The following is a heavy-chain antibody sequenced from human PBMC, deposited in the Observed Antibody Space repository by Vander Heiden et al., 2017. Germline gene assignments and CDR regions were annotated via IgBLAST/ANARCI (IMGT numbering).Heavy chain of an antibody. CDR2: IYWNDDT. CDR3: AHSPLWFGIRLFDF. V-gene: IGHV2-5*01. CDR1: GFSLSTSGVG. Sequence: QITFKESGPTLVKRTQTLTLTCTFSGFSLSTSGVGVGWIRQPPGKALEWLALIYWNDDTRYSPSLKSRLTITKDTSKNRVVLRMTTMDTVDTATYYCAHSPLWFGIRLFDFWGQGTLVTVTS. J-gene: IGHJ4*02. D-gene: IGHD3-10*01.